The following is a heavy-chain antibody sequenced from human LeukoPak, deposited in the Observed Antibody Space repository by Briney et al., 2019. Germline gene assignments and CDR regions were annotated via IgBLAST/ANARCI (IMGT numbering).Heavy chain of an antibody. CDR3: AKDFRIGYSAHFDY. Sequence: GGSLRLSCVGSGFAFRSHAMSWVRQAPEKGLEFVSGIYENGGTTYYADSVKGRFSISRDNSKNTLYLQMDSLRGEDTAVYYCAKDFRIGYSAHFDYWGQGALVTVSS. CDR2: IYENGGTT. V-gene: IGHV3-23*01. D-gene: IGHD2-21*01. J-gene: IGHJ4*02. CDR1: GFAFRSHA.